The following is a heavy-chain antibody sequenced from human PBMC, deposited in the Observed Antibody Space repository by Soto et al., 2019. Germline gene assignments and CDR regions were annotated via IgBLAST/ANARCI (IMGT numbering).Heavy chain of an antibody. V-gene: IGHV1-18*01. J-gene: IGHJ3*01. Sequence: ASVKVSCKASGYTFTSYGISWVRQAPGQGLEWMGWISAYNGNINYAQKLQGRVTMTTDTSTSTAYMELRSLRSDDTAVYYCATAGNYYFDSSGHAFDLWGQGTMVTVSS. CDR1: GYTFTSYG. CDR2: ISAYNGNI. D-gene: IGHD3-22*01. CDR3: ATAGNYYFDSSGHAFDL.